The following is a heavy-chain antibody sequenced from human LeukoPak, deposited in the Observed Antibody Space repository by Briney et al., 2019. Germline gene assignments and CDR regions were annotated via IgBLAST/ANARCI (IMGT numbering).Heavy chain of an antibody. CDR2: INGDGTST. D-gene: IGHD2-15*01. Sequence: GGSLRLSCAASGFTFSSYWMHWVRQAPGKGLVWLSRINGDGTSTNYADSVKGRFTISRDNAENTLYLQMNSLRAEDSAVYYCARVSNYCGGGTSLRYWRHGTLVTVPS. CDR3: ARVSNYCGGGTSLRY. J-gene: IGHJ4*01. CDR1: GFTFSSYW. V-gene: IGHV3-74*01.